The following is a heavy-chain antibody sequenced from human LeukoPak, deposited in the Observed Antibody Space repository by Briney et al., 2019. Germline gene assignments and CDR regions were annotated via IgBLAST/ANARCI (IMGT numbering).Heavy chain of an antibody. D-gene: IGHD6-19*01. V-gene: IGHV4-59*01. CDR3: ARGAAVAYYYYYMDV. J-gene: IGHJ6*03. CDR2: IYDSGST. CDR1: GASISSYY. Sequence: SETLSLTCTVSGASISSYYWSWIRQPPGKGLEWIGYIYDSGSTNYNPSLKSRVTISVDTSMNQFSLRLRSVTAADTAVYYCARGAAVAYYYYYMDVWGKGTTVSVSS.